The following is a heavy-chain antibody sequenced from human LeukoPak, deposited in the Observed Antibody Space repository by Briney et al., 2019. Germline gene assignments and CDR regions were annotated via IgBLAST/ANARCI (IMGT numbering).Heavy chain of an antibody. V-gene: IGHV4-39*07. J-gene: IGHJ4*02. CDR3: ARAHLDCSSTSCYRNVLSIFGVVSLRAFDY. CDR2: IYYSGST. D-gene: IGHD2-2*02. Sequence: PSETLSLTCTVSGGSISSSSYYWGWIRQPPGKGLEWIGSIYYSGSTYYNPSLKSRVTISVDTSKNQFSLKLSSVTAADTAVYYCARAHLDCSSTSCYRNVLSIFGVVSLRAFDYWGQGTLVTVSS. CDR1: GGSISSSSYY.